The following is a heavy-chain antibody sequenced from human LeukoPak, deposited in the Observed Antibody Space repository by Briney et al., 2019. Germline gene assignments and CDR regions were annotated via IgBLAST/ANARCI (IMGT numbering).Heavy chain of an antibody. Sequence: PGGSLRLSCAASGFTFSGSAMHWVRQASGKGLEWVGRIRSKANSYATAYAASVKGRFTISRDDSKNTAYLQMNSLKTEDTAVYYCARDRVGATDYFDYWGQGTLVTVSS. D-gene: IGHD1-26*01. CDR1: GFTFSGSA. J-gene: IGHJ4*02. V-gene: IGHV3-73*01. CDR3: ARDRVGATDYFDY. CDR2: IRSKANSYAT.